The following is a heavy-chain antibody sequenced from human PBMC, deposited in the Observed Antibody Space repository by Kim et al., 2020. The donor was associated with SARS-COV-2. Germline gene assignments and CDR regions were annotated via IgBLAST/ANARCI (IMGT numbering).Heavy chain of an antibody. CDR1: GGSISSYY. J-gene: IGHJ4*02. D-gene: IGHD3-3*01. Sequence: SETLSLTCTVSGGSISSYYWSWIRQPPGKGLEWIGYIYYSGSTNYNPSLKSRVTISVDTSKNQFSLKLSSVTAADTAVYYCARGPPDYDFWSGHESWHFDYWGQGTLVTVSS. CDR2: IYYSGST. V-gene: IGHV4-59*12. CDR3: ARGPPDYDFWSGHESWHFDY.